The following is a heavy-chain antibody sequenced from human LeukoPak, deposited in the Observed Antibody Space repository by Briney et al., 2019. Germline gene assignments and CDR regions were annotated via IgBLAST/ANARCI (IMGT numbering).Heavy chain of an antibody. CDR2: IWYDGSNK. D-gene: IGHD3-10*01. J-gene: IGHJ4*02. CDR1: GFTFSSYG. V-gene: IGHV3-33*06. CDR3: AKERDYGPADY. Sequence: GGSLRLSCAASGFTFSSYGMHWVRQAPGKGLEWVAVIWYDGSNKYYADSVKGRFTISRDNSKNTLFLQMNSLRAEDTAIYYCAKERDYGPADYWGQGTLVTVSS.